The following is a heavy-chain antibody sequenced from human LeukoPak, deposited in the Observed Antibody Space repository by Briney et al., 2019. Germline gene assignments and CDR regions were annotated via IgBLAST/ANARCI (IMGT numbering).Heavy chain of an antibody. CDR1: GFTFSSYA. CDR3: AKNPYWDYYYMDV. CDR2: ISYDGSNK. J-gene: IGHJ6*03. D-gene: IGHD2-8*02. Sequence: GGSLRLSCAASGFTFSSYAMHWVRQAPGKGLEWVAVISYDGSNKYYADSVKGRFTISRDNSKNTLYLQMNSLRAGDTAVYYCAKNPYWDYYYMDVWGKGTTVTVSS. V-gene: IGHV3-30-3*02.